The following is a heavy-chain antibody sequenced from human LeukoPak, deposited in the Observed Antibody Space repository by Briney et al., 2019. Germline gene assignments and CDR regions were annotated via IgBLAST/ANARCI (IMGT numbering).Heavy chain of an antibody. CDR3: ARARYSSAPFDY. CDR2: IYYSGST. Sequence: SETLSLTCIVSGGSISSHYWSWIRQPPGKGLEWIGYIYYSGSTNYNPSLKSRVTISVVTSKNQFSLKLSSVTAADTAVYYCARARYSSAPFDYWGQGTLITVSS. J-gene: IGHJ4*02. V-gene: IGHV4-59*11. D-gene: IGHD6-25*01. CDR1: GGSISSHY.